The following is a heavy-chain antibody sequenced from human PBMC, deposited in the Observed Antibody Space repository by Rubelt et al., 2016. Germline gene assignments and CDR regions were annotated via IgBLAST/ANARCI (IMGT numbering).Heavy chain of an antibody. J-gene: IGHJ4*02. CDR3: ARLGYCSSTSCPPFDY. V-gene: IGHV3-21*01. CDR2: ISSSSSYI. CDR1: GFTFSSYS. Sequence: GGSLRLSCAASGFTFSSYSMNWVRQAPGKGLEWVSSISSSSSYIYYADSVKGRFTISRDNAKNSLYLQMNSLRAEDTAVYYCARLGYCSSTSCPPFDYWGQGTLVTVSS. D-gene: IGHD2-2*01.